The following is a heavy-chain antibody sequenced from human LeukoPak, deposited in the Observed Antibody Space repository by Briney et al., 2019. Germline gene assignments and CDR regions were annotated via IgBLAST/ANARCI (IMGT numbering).Heavy chain of an antibody. CDR1: GFTLSDHY. CDR2: TRKKANRYTT. J-gene: IGHJ3*02. CDR3: TRGGRYLPLDI. D-gene: IGHD3-10*01. V-gene: IGHV3-72*01. Sequence: GGSLRLSCAASGFTLSDHYMDWVRKAPGKGLEWVGRTRKKANRYTTEYAASVKGRFTISRDDSKNSLYLQINSLKTEDTAVYYCTRGGRYLPLDIWGQGTMVTVSS.